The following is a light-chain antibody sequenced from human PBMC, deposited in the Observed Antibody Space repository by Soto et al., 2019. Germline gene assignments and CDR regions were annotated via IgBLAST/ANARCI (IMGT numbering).Light chain of an antibody. V-gene: IGKV1-27*01. CDR2: AAS. CDR3: QKYNSAPLT. CDR1: QGISNY. Sequence: DIQMTQSPSSLSASVGDRVTITCRASQGISNYLAWYQQKPGKVPKLLIYAASTLQSGGPSRFSGSGSGTAFTLTISSLQPEDVAPYYCQKYNSAPLTFGQGTRLEIK. J-gene: IGKJ5*01.